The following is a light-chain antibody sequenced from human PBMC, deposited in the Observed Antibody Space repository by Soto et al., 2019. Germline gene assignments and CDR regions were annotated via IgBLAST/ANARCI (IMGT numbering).Light chain of an antibody. CDR2: DVS. V-gene: IGLV2-14*03. CDR1: SSDIGAYNY. Sequence: QSALTQPASVSGSPGQSITISCTGTSSDIGAYNYVSWYQQHPGQAPKLMISDVSNRPSGISDRFSGSKSGNTASLTISGLKAEDEADYYCYSCSRSSGTRYVFGTGTKLTVL. J-gene: IGLJ1*01. CDR3: YSCSRSSGTRYV.